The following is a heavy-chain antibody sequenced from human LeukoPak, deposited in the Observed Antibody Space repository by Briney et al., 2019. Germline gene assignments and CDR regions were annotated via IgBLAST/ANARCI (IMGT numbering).Heavy chain of an antibody. D-gene: IGHD5-24*01. CDR1: GGSISSSSYY. CDR2: IYYSGST. V-gene: IGHV4-39*07. CDR3: ARMAGPRYFDL. Sequence: SETMSLTCTVSGGSISSSSYYWGWIRQPPGKGLEWIGSIYYSGSTYYNPSLKSRVPLSVDTSKNQFSLKLSSVTAADTAVYYCARMAGPRYFDLWGRGTLVTVSS. J-gene: IGHJ2*01.